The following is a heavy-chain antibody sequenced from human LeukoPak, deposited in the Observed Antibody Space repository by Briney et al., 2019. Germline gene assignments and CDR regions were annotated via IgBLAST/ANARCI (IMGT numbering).Heavy chain of an antibody. J-gene: IGHJ6*02. CDR2: MSGSGGST. CDR3: ARVRYGELDV. Sequence: GGSLRLSCAASGFTFSSYAMSWVRQAPGKGLEWVSSMSGSGGSTYSADSVKGRFTISRDDSKNTLYLQMNSLRAEDTAVYYCARVRYGELDVWGQGTTVTVS. CDR1: GFTFSSYA. D-gene: IGHD4-17*01. V-gene: IGHV3-23*01.